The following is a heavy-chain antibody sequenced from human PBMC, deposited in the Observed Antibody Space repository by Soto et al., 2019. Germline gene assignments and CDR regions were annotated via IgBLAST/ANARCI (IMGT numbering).Heavy chain of an antibody. J-gene: IGHJ4*02. Sequence: SETLSLTCAVSGGSISSGGYSWSWIRQPPGKGPEWIGNIYYSGSTYYNPSLKSRVTISVDTSKNQFSLKLSSVTAADTAVYYCARLYFHFDYWGQGTLVTVSS. CDR1: GGSISSGGYS. D-gene: IGHD2-8*01. CDR2: IYYSGST. V-gene: IGHV4-30-2*03. CDR3: ARLYFHFDY.